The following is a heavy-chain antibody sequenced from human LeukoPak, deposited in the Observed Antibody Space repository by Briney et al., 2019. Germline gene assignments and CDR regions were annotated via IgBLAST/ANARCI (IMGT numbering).Heavy chain of an antibody. V-gene: IGHV4-39*01. D-gene: IGHD5-12*01. CDR3: VRHDGRGGATMGALDS. CDR1: AGSISSSSHH. CDR2: VYYGRTT. J-gene: IGHJ4*02. Sequence: SETLSLTCAVSAGSISSSSHHWGWIRQSPGKGLEWIGSVYYGRTTYYNPSLNSRVTISVVTSRNQFSLQLNSVTAADTAVYYCVRHDGRGGATMGALDSWGQGSLVTVSS.